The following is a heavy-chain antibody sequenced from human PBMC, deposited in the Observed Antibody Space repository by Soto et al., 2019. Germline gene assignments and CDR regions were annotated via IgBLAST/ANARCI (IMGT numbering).Heavy chain of an antibody. D-gene: IGHD3-16*01. V-gene: IGHV3-21*01. CDR1: GFTFSSYA. CDR2: ISGTSAYI. Sequence: PGGSLRLSCAASGFTFSSYAMSWVRQAPEKKLEWVSAISGTSAYIYYADSVKGRFTISRDNAKNSLYLHMNRLRAEDTAVYYCARWAQDAFDIWGQGTMVTVSS. CDR3: ARWAQDAFDI. J-gene: IGHJ3*02.